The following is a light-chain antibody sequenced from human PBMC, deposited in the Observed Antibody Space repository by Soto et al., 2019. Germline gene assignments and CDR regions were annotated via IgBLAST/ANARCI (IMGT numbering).Light chain of an antibody. CDR3: AVWDDSRRGRV. Sequence: QSVLTQPPSASGTPGQRVTISCSGSNSNIGSNTVNWYQQFPGTAPRFLIYGNDLRPSGVPDRFSASKSGTSASLAISGLQSEDEADYYCAVWDDSRRGRVFGGGTKLTVL. CDR1: NSNIGSNT. J-gene: IGLJ2*01. CDR2: GND. V-gene: IGLV1-44*01.